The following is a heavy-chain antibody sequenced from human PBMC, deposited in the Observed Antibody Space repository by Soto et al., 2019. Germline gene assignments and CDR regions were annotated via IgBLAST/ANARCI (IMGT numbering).Heavy chain of an antibody. CDR2: IYWDDTK. V-gene: IGHV2-5*02. J-gene: IGHJ1*01. CDR3: AHSYGGRSPH. D-gene: IGHD1-26*01. Sequence: QITLKESGPTLVKPTQTLTLTCTFSGFSLPTDRVGVGWIRQPPGKALEWLAVIYWDDTKTYRPSLKSRLTIXXATSKNQVALTMTDMAPVDTATYYCAHSYGGRSPHWGQGTLVPVSS. CDR1: GFSLPTDRVG.